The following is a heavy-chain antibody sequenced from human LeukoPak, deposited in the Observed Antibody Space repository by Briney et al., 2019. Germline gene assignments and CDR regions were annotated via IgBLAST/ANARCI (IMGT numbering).Heavy chain of an antibody. CDR1: GYTFTGYY. V-gene: IGHV1-2*02. D-gene: IGHD3-3*01. J-gene: IGHJ4*02. Sequence: GASVKVSCKASGYTFTGYYMHWVRQAPGQGLEWMGWINPNSGGTNYAQKFQGRVTMTRDTSISTAYMELSRLRSDDTAVYYCAAASYFSRPNYDFWSGYYMWGQGTLVTVSS. CDR3: AAASYFSRPNYDFWSGYYM. CDR2: INPNSGGT.